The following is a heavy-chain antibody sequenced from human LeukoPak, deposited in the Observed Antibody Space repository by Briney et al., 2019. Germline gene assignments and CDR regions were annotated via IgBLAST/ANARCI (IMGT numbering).Heavy chain of an antibody. CDR1: GFIFRGYC. J-gene: IGHJ6*03. Sequence: GGSLRLSCAASGFIFRGYCLHWVRQTPGKGLDWIAVISGEGNKEYYADSVKGRFTIPRDNAKDSLHLQMSSLTPEDTAVYFCVRGGANPNFAYMDVWGNGATVTVSS. D-gene: IGHD4/OR15-4a*01. CDR2: ISGEGNKE. V-gene: IGHV3-30*03. CDR3: VRGGANPNFAYMDV.